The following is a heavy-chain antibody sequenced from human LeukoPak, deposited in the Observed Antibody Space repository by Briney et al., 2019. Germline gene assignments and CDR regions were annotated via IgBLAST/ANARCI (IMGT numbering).Heavy chain of an antibody. J-gene: IGHJ4*02. Sequence: GGSLRLSCAASGVTFSTYVMHWVRQAPGKGLEWVAVISYDGSNKNYADSVKGRFTISRDNSKNTLHLQMNSLRDEDTAVYYCARGTVAGKAPYWGQGTLVTVSS. CDR3: ARGTVAGKAPY. CDR1: GVTFSTYV. V-gene: IGHV3-30-3*01. CDR2: ISYDGSNK. D-gene: IGHD6-19*01.